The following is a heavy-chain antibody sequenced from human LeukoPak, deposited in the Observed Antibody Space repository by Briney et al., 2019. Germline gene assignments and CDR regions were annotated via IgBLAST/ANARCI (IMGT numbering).Heavy chain of an antibody. CDR2: ISGSGANT. J-gene: IGHJ4*02. CDR1: KFTFSNYE. V-gene: IGHV3-48*03. D-gene: IGHD2-15*01. CDR3: ARGSGSGDIAN. Sequence: GGSLRLSCTASKFTFSNYEMNWVRQAPGKGLEWLSKISGSGANTHYADSVKGRFTISRDNAKNSLSLQMNSLRVEDTALYFCARGSGSGDIANWGQGSLVTVSS.